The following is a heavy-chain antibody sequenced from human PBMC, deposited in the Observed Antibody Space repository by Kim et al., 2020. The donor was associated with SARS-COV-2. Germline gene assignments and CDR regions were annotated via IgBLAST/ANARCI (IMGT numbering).Heavy chain of an antibody. CDR1: GFTFSSYS. V-gene: IGHV3-48*02. Sequence: GGSLRLSCAASGFTFSSYSMSWVRQAPGKGLEWVSYISSSSSTIYYADSVKGRFTISRDNAKNSLYLQMNSLRDEDTAVYYCARGYDIWTGYMPFYYYGMDVWGQGTTVTVSS. J-gene: IGHJ6*02. D-gene: IGHD3-9*01. CDR2: ISSSSSTI. CDR3: ARGYDIWTGYMPFYYYGMDV.